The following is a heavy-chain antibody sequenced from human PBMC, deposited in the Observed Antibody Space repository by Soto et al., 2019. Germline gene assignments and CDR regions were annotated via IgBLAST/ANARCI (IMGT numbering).Heavy chain of an antibody. CDR1: GGTFSSYA. D-gene: IGHD3-3*01. CDR3: ARRGGGDFWSGRNNYYYYYYGMDV. V-gene: IGHV1-69*13. CDR2: IIPIFGTA. Sequence: SVKVSCKASGGTFSSYAISWGRQAPGQGLEWMGGIIPIFGTANYAQKFQGRVTITADESTSTAYMELSSLRSEDTAVYYCARRGGGDFWSGRNNYYYYYYGMDVWGQGTTVTVSS. J-gene: IGHJ6*02.